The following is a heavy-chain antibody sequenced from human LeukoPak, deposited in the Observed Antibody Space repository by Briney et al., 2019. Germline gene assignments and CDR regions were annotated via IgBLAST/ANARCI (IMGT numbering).Heavy chain of an antibody. CDR2: INTNTGNP. CDR1: GYTFTNYA. CDR3: ARDPNHYYDSSAYYGDY. V-gene: IGHV7-4-1*02. D-gene: IGHD3-22*01. J-gene: IGHJ4*02. Sequence: ASVEVSCKASGYTFTNYAMNWVRQAPGQGLEWMGWINTNTGNPTYAQGFTGRFVFSLDTSVSTAYLQISSLKAEDTAVYYCARDPNHYYDSSAYYGDYWGQGTLVTVSS.